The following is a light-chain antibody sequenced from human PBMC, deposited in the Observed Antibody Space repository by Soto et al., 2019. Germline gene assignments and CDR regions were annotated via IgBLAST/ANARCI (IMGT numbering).Light chain of an antibody. CDR1: SNDVGGYNY. CDR3: SSYTSTSTWV. CDR2: EVT. J-gene: IGLJ3*02. Sequence: QSALTQPASVSGSPGQSITISCTATSNDVGGYNYVSWYQQHPGKAPKLMIYEVTNRPSGVSNRFSGSKSGNTASLTISGLQAEDEADYYCSSYTSTSTWVFGGGTKLTVL. V-gene: IGLV2-14*03.